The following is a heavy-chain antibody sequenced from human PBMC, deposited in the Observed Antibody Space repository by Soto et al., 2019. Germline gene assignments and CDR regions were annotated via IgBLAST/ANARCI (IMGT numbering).Heavy chain of an antibody. V-gene: IGHV1-2*02. CDR2: INPKTAAT. Sequence: GASVKVSCKASGYTFSDYFIQWLRQAPGQGLEWVAWINPKTAATNYAKKFQDRVTLTSDTSFSTAYLELTRLRPDDTVLYYCARIKWGLDYYSGMDVWGQGTTVTVSS. CDR1: GYTFSDYF. CDR3: ARIKWGLDYYSGMDV. D-gene: IGHD1-26*01. J-gene: IGHJ6*02.